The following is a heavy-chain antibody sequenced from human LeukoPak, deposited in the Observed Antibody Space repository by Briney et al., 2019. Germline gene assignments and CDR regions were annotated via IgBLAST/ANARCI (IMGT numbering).Heavy chain of an antibody. CDR3: ARSWYYYDSSGYYRGD. J-gene: IGHJ4*02. Sequence: GGSLRLSCAASGFTFSSYSMNWVRQAPGKGLEWVSSISSSSSYIYYADSVKGRFTISRDNAKNSLYLQMNSLRAEDTAVYCCARSWYYYDSSGYYRGDWGQGTLVTVSS. V-gene: IGHV3-21*01. CDR1: GFTFSSYS. CDR2: ISSSSSYI. D-gene: IGHD3-22*01.